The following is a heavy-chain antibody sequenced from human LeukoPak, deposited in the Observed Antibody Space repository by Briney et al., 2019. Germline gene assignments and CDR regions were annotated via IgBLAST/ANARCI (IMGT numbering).Heavy chain of an antibody. CDR2: INPISADT. CDR1: KYTFTGYY. J-gene: IGHJ4*02. D-gene: IGHD5-24*01. V-gene: IGHV1-2*02. CDR3: ARDRAGSYNSYYFDY. Sequence: ASVKVSCKPSKYTFTGYYMHWVRQAPGQGLEWMGWINPISADTNSAQKFQARVTMTRDTSISTAYMELTRLRSDDTAVYYCARDRAGSYNSYYFDYRGQGTLVTVSS.